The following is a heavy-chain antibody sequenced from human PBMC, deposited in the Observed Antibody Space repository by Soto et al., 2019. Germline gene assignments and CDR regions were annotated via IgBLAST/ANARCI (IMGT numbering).Heavy chain of an antibody. J-gene: IGHJ4*02. V-gene: IGHV1-69*06. CDR3: ARSPLYYYDSSGYYYEYYFDY. CDR1: GGTFSSYA. CDR2: IIPIFGTA. D-gene: IGHD3-22*01. Sequence: GASVKVSCKASGGTFSSYAISWVRQAPGQGLEWMGGIIPIFGTANYAQKFQGRVTITADKSTSTAYMELSSLRSEDTAVYYCARSPLYYYDSSGYYYEYYFDYWGQGTLVTVS.